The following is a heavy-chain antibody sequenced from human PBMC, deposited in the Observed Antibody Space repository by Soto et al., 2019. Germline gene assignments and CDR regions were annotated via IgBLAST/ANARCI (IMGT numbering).Heavy chain of an antibody. CDR2: ISPDNGNT. Sequence: QVQLVQSGGEVKKPGASVKVSCKASGYTFTIYGINWVRQAPGQGLEWMGWISPDNGNTNYAQKRQGRVTMTTDTSTSTAYMELRSLRSDDTDVYYCARALGYSGYAGMDVWGQGTTVTVSS. D-gene: IGHD5-12*01. V-gene: IGHV1-18*01. CDR3: ARALGYSGYAGMDV. CDR1: GYTFTIYG. J-gene: IGHJ6*02.